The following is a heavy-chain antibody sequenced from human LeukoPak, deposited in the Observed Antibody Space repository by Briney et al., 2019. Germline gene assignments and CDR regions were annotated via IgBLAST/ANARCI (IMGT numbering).Heavy chain of an antibody. CDR2: IYYSGST. CDR1: GGSISSSSYY. CDR3: ARLPDYCSTTSCSFDS. Sequence: PSETLSLTCTVSGGSISSSSYYWGWIRQPPGKGLEWIGNIYYSGSTYYNPSLKSRVTISVDTSKNQFSLKLTSVTAADTAVYYCARLPDYCSTTSCSFDSWGQGTLVAVSS. V-gene: IGHV4-39*01. J-gene: IGHJ4*02. D-gene: IGHD2-2*01.